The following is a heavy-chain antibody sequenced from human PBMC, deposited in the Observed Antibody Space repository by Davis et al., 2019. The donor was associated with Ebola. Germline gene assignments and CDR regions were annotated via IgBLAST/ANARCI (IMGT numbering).Heavy chain of an antibody. CDR1: GFTVSSNY. D-gene: IGHD3-10*01. Sequence: GESLKISCAASGFTVSSNYMSWVRQAPGKGLEWVSVIYSGGSTYYADSVKGRFTISRDNAKNSLYLQMNSLRAEDTAVYYCARDRDYYGSGSYYFDYWGQGTLVTVSS. CDR3: ARDRDYYGSGSYYFDY. CDR2: IYSGGST. V-gene: IGHV3-66*01. J-gene: IGHJ4*02.